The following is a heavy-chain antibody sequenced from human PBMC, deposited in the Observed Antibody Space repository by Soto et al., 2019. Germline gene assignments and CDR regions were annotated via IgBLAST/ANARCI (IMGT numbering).Heavy chain of an antibody. CDR3: VKERCGHSYGGS. Sequence: GGSLRLSCVASGFICSNYAISWLRQGPGKGLECVSAISGSGGSTYYAESVKGRFTISRDNSKNTLYLQMNNLRANDAAVHGGVKERCGHSYGGSYGQQSLGAVSS. J-gene: IGHJ5*01. V-gene: IGHV3-23*01. D-gene: IGHD5-12*01. CDR2: ISGSGGST. CDR1: GFICSNYA.